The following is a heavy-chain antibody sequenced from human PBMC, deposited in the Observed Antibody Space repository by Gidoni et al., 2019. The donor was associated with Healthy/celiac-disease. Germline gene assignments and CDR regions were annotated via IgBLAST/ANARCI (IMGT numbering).Heavy chain of an antibody. Sequence: EVQLVESGGGLVQPGGPLRLSCAASGFTFSDHYMDWVRQAPGKGLEWVGRTRNKANSYTTEYAASVKGRFTISRDDSKNSLYLQMNSLKTEDTAVYYCARRGTDYGDYYYGMDVWGQGTTVTVSS. V-gene: IGHV3-72*01. D-gene: IGHD4-17*01. CDR3: ARRGTDYGDYYYGMDV. CDR2: TRNKANSYTT. J-gene: IGHJ6*02. CDR1: GFTFSDHY.